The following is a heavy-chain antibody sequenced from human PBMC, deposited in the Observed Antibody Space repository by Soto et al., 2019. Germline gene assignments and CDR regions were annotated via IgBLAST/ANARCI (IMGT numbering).Heavy chain of an antibody. D-gene: IGHD3-3*01. CDR2: ISTYNGNT. V-gene: IGHV1-18*04. J-gene: IGHJ4*02. CDR1: GYPFTTYG. CDR3: ARVMTTFGVVSKGPDH. Sequence: QVQLVQSGDEVKKPGASVTVSCKASGYPFTTYGITWVRQAPGQGLEWMGWISTYNGNTNYAQSLQGRVTMTRETASTTAYMELRSMRSDDTAVYYCARVMTTFGVVSKGPDHWGQGTMVTVSS.